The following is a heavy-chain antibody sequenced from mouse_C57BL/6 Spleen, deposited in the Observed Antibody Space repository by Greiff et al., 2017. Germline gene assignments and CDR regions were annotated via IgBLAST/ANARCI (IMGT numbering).Heavy chain of an antibody. V-gene: IGHV1-4*01. Sequence: QVQLQQSGAELARPGASVKMSCKPSGYTFTSYTMHWVKQRPGQGLEWIGYINPSSGYTKYNQKFKDKATLTADKSSSTAYMQLSSLTSEDSAVYYCARSFYSNSLMDYWGQGTSVTVSS. CDR2: INPSSGYT. CDR1: GYTFTSYT. D-gene: IGHD2-5*01. J-gene: IGHJ4*01. CDR3: ARSFYSNSLMDY.